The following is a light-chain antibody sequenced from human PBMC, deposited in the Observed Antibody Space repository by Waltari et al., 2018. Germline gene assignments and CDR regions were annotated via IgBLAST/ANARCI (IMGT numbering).Light chain of an antibody. CDR1: QSIRSY. J-gene: IGKJ1*01. CDR3: QQYDSFPWT. CDR2: QAS. V-gene: IGKV1-5*03. Sequence: IQMTQSPSTLPAFVGDRVTITCRASQSIRSYLAWYQQRPGEAPKLLIYQASSLESGVASRFSGGGSGTEFTLTITSLQPDDFATYYCQQYDSFPWTFGQGTKVEIK.